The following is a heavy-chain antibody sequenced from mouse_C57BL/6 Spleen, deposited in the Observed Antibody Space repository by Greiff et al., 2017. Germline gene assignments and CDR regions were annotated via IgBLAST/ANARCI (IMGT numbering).Heavy chain of an antibody. V-gene: IGHV1-85*01. CDR1: GYTFTSYD. CDR2: IYPRDGST. Sequence: QQSGPELVKPGASVKLSCKASGYTFTSYDINWVKQRPGQGLEWIGWIYPRDGSTKYNEKFKGKATLTVDTSSSTAYMELHSLTSEDSAVYFCARSYYYGQYYFDYWGQGTTLTVSS. D-gene: IGHD1-1*01. J-gene: IGHJ2*01. CDR3: ARSYYYGQYYFDY.